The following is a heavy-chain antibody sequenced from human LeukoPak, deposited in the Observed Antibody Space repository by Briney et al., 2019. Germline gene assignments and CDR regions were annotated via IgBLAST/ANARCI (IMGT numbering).Heavy chain of an antibody. V-gene: IGHV3-48*01. CDR1: GFTFSSYS. CDR3: AKQKPSSSRDVNDY. D-gene: IGHD6-13*01. CDR2: ISSSSSTI. Sequence: PGGSLRLSCAASGFTFSSYSMNWVRQAPGKGLEWVSYISSSSSTIYYADSVKGRFTISRDNAKNSLYLQMNSLRAEDTAVYYCAKQKPSSSRDVNDYWGQGTLVTVSS. J-gene: IGHJ4*02.